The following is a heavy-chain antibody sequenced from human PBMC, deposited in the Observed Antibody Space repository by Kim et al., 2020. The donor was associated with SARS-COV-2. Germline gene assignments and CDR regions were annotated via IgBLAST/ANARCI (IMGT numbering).Heavy chain of an antibody. CDR3: ARHRSGITGHMWFDP. CDR2: IYYSGST. Sequence: SETLSLTCTVSGGSISSSSYYWGWIRQPPGKGLEWIGSIYYSGSTYYNPSLKSRVTISVDTSKNQFSLKLSSVTAADTAVYYCARHRSGITGHMWFDPWGQGTLVTVSS. CDR1: GGSISSSSYY. J-gene: IGHJ5*02. V-gene: IGHV4-39*01. D-gene: IGHD1-20*01.